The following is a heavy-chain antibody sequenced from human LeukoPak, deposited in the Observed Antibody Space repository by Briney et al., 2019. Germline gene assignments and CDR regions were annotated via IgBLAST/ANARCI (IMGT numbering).Heavy chain of an antibody. CDR1: GFTFSSYA. CDR3: ARDLGQYYFDY. Sequence: GGSLRLSCAASGFTFSSYAMHWVRQSPGKGLEWVAVISYDGSNKYYADSVKGRFTISRDNSKNTLYLQMNSLRAEDTAVYYCARDLGQYYFDYWGQGTLVTFSS. J-gene: IGHJ4*02. CDR2: ISYDGSNK. D-gene: IGHD4-11*01. V-gene: IGHV3-30-3*01.